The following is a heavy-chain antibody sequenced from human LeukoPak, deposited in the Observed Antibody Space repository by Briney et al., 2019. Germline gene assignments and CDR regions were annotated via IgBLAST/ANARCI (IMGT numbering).Heavy chain of an antibody. CDR1: GFTFSSYS. J-gene: IGHJ6*02. Sequence: PGGSLRLSCAASGFTFSSYSMNWVRQAPGKGLEWVSSISSSSSYIYYADSVKGRFTISRDNAKNSLYLQMNSLRAEDTAVYYCARDPTYSSSWYRGYGMDVWGQGTTVTVSS. V-gene: IGHV3-21*01. CDR2: ISSSSSYI. CDR3: ARDPTYSSSWYRGYGMDV. D-gene: IGHD6-13*01.